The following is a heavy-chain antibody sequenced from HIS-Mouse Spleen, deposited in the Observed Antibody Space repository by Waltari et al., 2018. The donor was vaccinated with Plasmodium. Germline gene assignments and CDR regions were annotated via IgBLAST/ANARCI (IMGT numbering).Heavy chain of an antibody. D-gene: IGHD7-27*01. V-gene: IGHV4-34*01. CDR2: INHSGNT. CDR3: ARGQLGIDALDI. Sequence: QVQLQQWGAGLLKPSETLSLTCAVYGGSFSGYYWSWIRQPPGKGLEGIGEINHSGNTNYKPSLKSRVTISVDTSKNQFSLKLSSVTAADTAVYYCARGQLGIDALDIWGQGTMVTVSS. J-gene: IGHJ3*02. CDR1: GGSFSGYY.